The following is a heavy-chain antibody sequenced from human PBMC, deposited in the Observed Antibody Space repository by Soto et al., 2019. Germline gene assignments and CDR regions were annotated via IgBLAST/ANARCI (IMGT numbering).Heavy chain of an antibody. Sequence: QVQLVQSGAEVKKPGSSVKVSCKASGGTFSSYAISWVRQAPGQGLEWMGGIIPIFGTANYAQKFQGRVTITADESTSKAYMELSSLRSEDTAVYYCASSRYYYDRYWYFDLWGRGTLVTVSS. D-gene: IGHD3-22*01. CDR2: IIPIFGTA. CDR3: ASSRYYYDRYWYFDL. J-gene: IGHJ2*01. CDR1: GGTFSSYA. V-gene: IGHV1-69*01.